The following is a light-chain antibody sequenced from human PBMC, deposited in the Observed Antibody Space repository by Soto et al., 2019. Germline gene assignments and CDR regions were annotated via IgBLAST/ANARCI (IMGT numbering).Light chain of an antibody. CDR3: QQYDSSPQT. CDR1: QSVNSNY. J-gene: IGKJ2*01. Sequence: EIVLTQSPGTLSLSPGERATLSCRASQSVNSNYLAWYQQKPGQAPSLLIYGASSRATGIPDRFSGTGSGTDFTLTISRLEPEDFAVYYCQQYDSSPQTFGQGTNLEIK. CDR2: GAS. V-gene: IGKV3-20*01.